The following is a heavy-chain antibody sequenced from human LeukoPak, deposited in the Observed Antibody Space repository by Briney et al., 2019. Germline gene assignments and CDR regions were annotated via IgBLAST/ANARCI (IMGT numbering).Heavy chain of an antibody. CDR3: ATVQFLEWLPD. D-gene: IGHD3-3*01. Sequence: GGSLRLSCAASGFTFTNHPMHWVRQASGKRLQYVSAISPSGDRAWYTDSVKGRFTISRDNSKNTMYLQMGSLRPEDMGVYYCATVQFLEWLPDWGQGTLVAVS. J-gene: IGHJ4*02. V-gene: IGHV3-64*02. CDR1: GFTFTNHP. CDR2: ISPSGDRA.